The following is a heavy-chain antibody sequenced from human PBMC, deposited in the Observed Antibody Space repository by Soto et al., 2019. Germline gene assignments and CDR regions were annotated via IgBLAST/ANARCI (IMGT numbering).Heavy chain of an antibody. V-gene: IGHV1-2*02. Sequence: QVQLVQSGAEVKRPGASVTVSCKASGYTFTSYYINWVRQAPGQGLEWMGWINPITGGTNYAPKFQGRVTMTRDTSITTAYMELSRLTSDDAVVYYCARNYYDSSDPDLLDGWGQGTPVTVSS. J-gene: IGHJ4*02. CDR1: GYTFTSYY. CDR2: INPITGGT. CDR3: ARNYYDSSDPDLLDG. D-gene: IGHD3-22*01.